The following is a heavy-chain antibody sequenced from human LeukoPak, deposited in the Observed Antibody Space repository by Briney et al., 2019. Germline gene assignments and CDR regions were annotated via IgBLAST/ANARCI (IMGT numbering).Heavy chain of an antibody. D-gene: IGHD3-22*01. CDR3: ATDRERDPSVYYLV. Sequence: PGGSLRLSCEGSAFIFSGHWMNWVRQTPGKGLEWVASIKEDGSERQYVDSVKGRFAISRDNSKNTLFLQMNSLRAEDSAVYYCATDRERDPSVYYLVGGQGTLITVSS. CDR2: IKEDGSER. CDR1: AFIFSGHW. V-gene: IGHV3-7*03. J-gene: IGHJ4*02.